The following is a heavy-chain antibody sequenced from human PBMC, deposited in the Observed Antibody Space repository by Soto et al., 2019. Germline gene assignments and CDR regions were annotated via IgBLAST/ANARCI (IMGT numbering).Heavy chain of an antibody. Sequence: QVQLGRSGAEVKKPGASVKVSCKASGYTFTSYDINWVRQATGQGLEGMGWMNPNRGNTGYAQKFQGRVTMTRNTSISTAYMELSSLRSEDTAVYYCARADKGYRPDGMDVWGQGTTVTVSS. CDR1: GYTFTSYD. V-gene: IGHV1-8*01. CDR3: ARADKGYRPDGMDV. J-gene: IGHJ6*02. CDR2: MNPNRGNT. D-gene: IGHD5-12*01.